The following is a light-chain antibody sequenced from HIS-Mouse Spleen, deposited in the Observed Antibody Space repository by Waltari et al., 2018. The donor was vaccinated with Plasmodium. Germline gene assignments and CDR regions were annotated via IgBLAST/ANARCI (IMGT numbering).Light chain of an antibody. CDR1: SLRSYY. J-gene: IGLJ2*01. CDR3: NSRDSSGNHLGVV. Sequence: SSELTQDPAVSVALGQTVRLTCQGYSLRSYYASWYQQKPGQAPVLVIYGKNNRPSGIPDRFSGSSSGNTASLTITGAQAEDEADYYCNSRDSSGNHLGVVFGGGTKLTVL. V-gene: IGLV3-19*01. CDR2: GKN.